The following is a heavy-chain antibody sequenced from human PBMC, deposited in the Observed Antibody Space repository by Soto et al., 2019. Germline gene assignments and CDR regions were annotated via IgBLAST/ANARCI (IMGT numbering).Heavy chain of an antibody. Sequence: ASVKVSCKASGYTFSNYGISWVRQASGEGLEWLGWINTHNGNTNYAQNLQGRVFMTADTSTNTAYMELRSLRSDDTAIYYCTREGSAPYYYYGMDAWGQGTTVTVSS. J-gene: IGHJ6*02. CDR3: TREGSAPYYYYGMDA. CDR2: INTHNGNT. V-gene: IGHV1-18*01. D-gene: IGHD3-10*01. CDR1: GYTFSNYG.